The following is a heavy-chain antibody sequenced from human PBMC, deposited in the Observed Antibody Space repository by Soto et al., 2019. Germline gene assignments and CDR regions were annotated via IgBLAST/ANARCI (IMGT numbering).Heavy chain of an antibody. Sequence: ASVKVSCKASGYTFTSYAMHWVRQAPGQRLEWMGWINAGNGNTKYSQKFQGRVTITRDTSASTAYMELSSLRSEDTAVYYCARVITYGDYVADYWGQGTLVTVSS. D-gene: IGHD4-17*01. CDR2: INAGNGNT. CDR1: GYTFTSYA. J-gene: IGHJ4*02. V-gene: IGHV1-3*01. CDR3: ARVITYGDYVADY.